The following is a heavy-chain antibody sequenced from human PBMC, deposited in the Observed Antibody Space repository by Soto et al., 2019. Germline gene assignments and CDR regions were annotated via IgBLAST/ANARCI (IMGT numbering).Heavy chain of an antibody. CDR2: INAGSGNT. Sequence: ASVKVSCKASGYTSTNYGMHWVRQAPGQRLEWMGWINAGSGNTKYSQKFQGRITITRDTSASTVYMELSSLRSEDTAVYYCANDIIVIHGARGYDYWGQGALVTVSS. V-gene: IGHV1-3*01. D-gene: IGHD2-2*01. CDR3: ANDIIVIHGARGYDY. CDR1: GYTSTNYG. J-gene: IGHJ4*02.